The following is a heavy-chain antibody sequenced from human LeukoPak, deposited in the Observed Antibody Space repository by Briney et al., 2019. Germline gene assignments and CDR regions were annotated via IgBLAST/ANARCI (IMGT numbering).Heavy chain of an antibody. J-gene: IGHJ4*02. CDR3: ARVPIHYYYDSSGLGDY. Sequence: PGRSLRLSCAASGFTFSSYAMHWVRQAPGKGLEWVAVITYDGSNKYYADSVKGRFTISRDNSKNTLYLQMNSLRAEDTAVYYCARVPIHYYYDSSGLGDYWVQETLVTVSS. CDR2: ITYDGSNK. D-gene: IGHD3-22*01. CDR1: GFTFSSYA. V-gene: IGHV3-30*04.